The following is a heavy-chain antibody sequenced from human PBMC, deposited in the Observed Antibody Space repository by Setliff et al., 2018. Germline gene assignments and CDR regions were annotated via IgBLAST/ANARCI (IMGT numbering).Heavy chain of an antibody. CDR3: VRRTYYYDTSPMGWFDP. CDR2: IYQSGRT. CDR1: GYSISSGYY. V-gene: IGHV4-38-2*01. J-gene: IGHJ5*02. D-gene: IGHD3-22*01. Sequence: PSETLSLTCAVSGYSISSGYYWGWIRQPPGKGLEWIGSIYQSGRTHYNPSFSSRVMMSVDTSKNQFSLKLSSVTAADTAIYYCVRRTYYYDTSPMGWFDPWGQGILVTVSS.